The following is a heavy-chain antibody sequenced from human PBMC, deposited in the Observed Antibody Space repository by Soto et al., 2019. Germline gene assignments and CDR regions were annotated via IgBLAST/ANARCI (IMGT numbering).Heavy chain of an antibody. Sequence: GASVKVSCKVSGYTLTELSMHWVRQAPGNWLEGMGGFDPEDGETIYPQKFQGRVTMTKDTSTDTAYMELSSLKSEDTAVYYCATDGKLKRLGRFPYNWFDPWAQGTLVTVSS. V-gene: IGHV1-24*01. CDR2: FDPEDGET. CDR3: ATDGKLKRLGRFPYNWFDP. CDR1: GYTLTELS. D-gene: IGHD1-1*01. J-gene: IGHJ5*02.